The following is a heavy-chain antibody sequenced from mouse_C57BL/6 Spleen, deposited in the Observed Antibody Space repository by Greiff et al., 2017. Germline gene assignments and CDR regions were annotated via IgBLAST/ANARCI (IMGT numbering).Heavy chain of an antibody. D-gene: IGHD1-1*01. CDR3: ARSMNNYYGRSYKHFDV. V-gene: IGHV1-81*01. J-gene: IGHJ1*03. CDR2: IYPRSGNT. CDR1: GYTFTSYG. Sequence: QVQLQQSGAELARPGASVKLSCKASGYTFTSYGISWVKQRTGQGLEWIGEIYPRSGNTYYNEKFKGKAKLTADQSSSTAYMELRSLTSADSAVYCCARSMNNYYGRSYKHFDVWGTGTTVTVSS.